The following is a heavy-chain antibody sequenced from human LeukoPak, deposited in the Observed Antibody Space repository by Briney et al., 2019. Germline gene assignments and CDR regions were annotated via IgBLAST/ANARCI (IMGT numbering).Heavy chain of an antibody. Sequence: PGGSLRLSCAASGFTTSNYWMSWVRQAPGKGLEWVANTNQEGREKYYVDSVKGRFTISKDNAKNSLYLQMNSLRAEDTAVYYCARDPKWLDYWGQGTLVTVSS. CDR2: TNQEGREK. J-gene: IGHJ4*02. D-gene: IGHD5-12*01. V-gene: IGHV3-7*01. CDR1: GFTTSNYW. CDR3: ARDPKWLDY.